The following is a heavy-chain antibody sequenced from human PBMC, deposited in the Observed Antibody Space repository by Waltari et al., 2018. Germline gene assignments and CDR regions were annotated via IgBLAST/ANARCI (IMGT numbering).Heavy chain of an antibody. Sequence: EVQLVESGGGLVQLGRSLRLSCVGSGVSFAVXXXXWVRQVPGKGWEWVSGINWNSGNIGYADSVKGRFTISRDNAKNSLYLQINSVRTEDTVLYYCTSDAFGNSIGGVFDYWGQGTLVNVSS. CDR1: GVSFAVXX. CDR2: INWNSGNI. D-gene: IGHD3-3*01. V-gene: IGHV3-9*01. J-gene: IGHJ4*02. CDR3: TSDAFGNSIGGVFDY.